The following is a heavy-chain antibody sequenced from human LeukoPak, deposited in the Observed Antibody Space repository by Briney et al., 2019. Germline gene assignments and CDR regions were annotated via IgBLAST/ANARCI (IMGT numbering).Heavy chain of an antibody. CDR2: INHSGST. Sequence: PSETLSLTCAVYGGSFSGYYWSWIRKPPGKGLEWIGEINHSGSTNYNPSLKSRVTISVDTSKNQFSLKLSSVTAADTAVYYCARHGPYRLISTVVTSHFDYWGQGTLVTVSS. V-gene: IGHV4-34*01. CDR1: GGSFSGYY. CDR3: ARHGPYRLISTVVTSHFDY. J-gene: IGHJ4*02. D-gene: IGHD4-23*01.